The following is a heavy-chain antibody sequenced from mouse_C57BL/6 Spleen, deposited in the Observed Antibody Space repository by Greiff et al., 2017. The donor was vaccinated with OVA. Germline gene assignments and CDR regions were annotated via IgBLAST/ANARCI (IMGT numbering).Heavy chain of an antibody. J-gene: IGHJ4*01. CDR2: INPYNGDT. D-gene: IGHD1-1*01. CDR1: GYSFTGYF. Sequence: VQLQQSGPELVKPGDSVKISCKASGYSFTGYFMNWVMQSHGKSLEWIGRINPYNGDTFYNQKFKGKATLTVDKSSSTAHMELRSLTSEDSAVYYCASYGSSLYYAMDYWGQGTSVTVSS. V-gene: IGHV1-20*01. CDR3: ASYGSSLYYAMDY.